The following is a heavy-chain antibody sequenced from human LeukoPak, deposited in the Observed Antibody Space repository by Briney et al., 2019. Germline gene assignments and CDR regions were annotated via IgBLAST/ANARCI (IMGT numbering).Heavy chain of an antibody. Sequence: SETLSLTCAVYGGSFSGYYWSWIRQPPGKGLEWIGEINHSGSTNYNPSLKSRVTISVDTSKNQFSLKLSSVTAADTAVYYCARFRYYYDSSGYYAYRGQGTLVTVSS. J-gene: IGHJ4*02. CDR1: GGSFSGYY. CDR2: INHSGST. V-gene: IGHV4-34*01. D-gene: IGHD3-22*01. CDR3: ARFRYYYDSSGYYAY.